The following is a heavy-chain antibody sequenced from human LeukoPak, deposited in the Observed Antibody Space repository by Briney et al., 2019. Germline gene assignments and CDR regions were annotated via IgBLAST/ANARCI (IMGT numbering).Heavy chain of an antibody. D-gene: IGHD6-19*01. J-gene: IGHJ4*02. CDR3: ARCSSGWYDSYFNF. CDR1: GFTLRSHA. Sequence: GSLRLSCATSGFTLRSHAMSWVRQAPGKGLEWVSSISASGNSTFYADSVKGRFTISRDNSKNSLFLQMNSLRAEDTAVYFCARCSSGWYDSYFNFWGQGTLVTVSS. CDR2: ISASGNST. V-gene: IGHV3-23*01.